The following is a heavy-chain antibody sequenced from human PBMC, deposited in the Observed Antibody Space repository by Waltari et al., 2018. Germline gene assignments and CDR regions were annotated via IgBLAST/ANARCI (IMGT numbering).Heavy chain of an antibody. J-gene: IGHJ3*02. Sequence: QLQLQESGPGLVKTSETLSLTCTVSGGSLSSSSYYWGWIRQPPGKGLEGIGSIYYSGSPYYNPSLKSRVTISVDTSKNQFSLKLSSVTAADTAVYYCARPKRGMRLADAFDIWGQGTMVTVSS. CDR1: GGSLSSSSYY. D-gene: IGHD6-13*01. V-gene: IGHV4-39*07. CDR2: IYYSGSP. CDR3: ARPKRGMRLADAFDI.